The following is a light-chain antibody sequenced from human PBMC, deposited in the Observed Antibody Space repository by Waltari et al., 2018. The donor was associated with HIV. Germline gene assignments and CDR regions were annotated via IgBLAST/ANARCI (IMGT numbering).Light chain of an antibody. Sequence: QSALTQPASVSGSLGQSVVISCTGTSTDLGNHNLVSWYQHHPGKVPRIIIYEVTERPSGVSNRFSGSKSANTASLMISGLQAEDEADYYCSSYAGGHSWVFGGGTKLTVL. CDR1: STDLGNHNL. J-gene: IGLJ3*02. CDR3: SSYAGGHSWV. CDR2: EVT. V-gene: IGLV2-23*02.